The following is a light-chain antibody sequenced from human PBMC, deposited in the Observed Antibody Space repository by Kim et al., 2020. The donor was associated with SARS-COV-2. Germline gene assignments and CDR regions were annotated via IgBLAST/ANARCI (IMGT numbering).Light chain of an antibody. CDR2: DVN. CDR1: RSDIGNYNY. V-gene: IGLV2-14*03. J-gene: IGLJ2*01. CDR3: SSYTGSATVV. Sequence: QSVLTQPASVSGSPGHSITISCTGTRSDIGNYNYVSWYQQHPDKAPKLLIYDVNNRPSGVSNRFSGSKSGNTASLTISGLQAEDEADYYCSSYTGSATVVFGGGTNLTVL.